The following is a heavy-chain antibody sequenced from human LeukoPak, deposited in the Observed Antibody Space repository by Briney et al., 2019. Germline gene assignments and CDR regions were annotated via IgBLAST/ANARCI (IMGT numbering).Heavy chain of an antibody. CDR2: ISYIGST. J-gene: IGHJ3*02. CDR1: DDSFSSHY. V-gene: IGHV4-59*11. D-gene: IGHD4-17*01. Sequence: SETLSLTCAVSDDSFSSHYWTWIRQPPGKGLEWIGYISYIGSTNYNPSLKSRVTISIDTSRNQFPLRLSSVTAADTAVYYCARDLVTVTKGFDIWGQGTMVSVSS. CDR3: ARDLVTVTKGFDI.